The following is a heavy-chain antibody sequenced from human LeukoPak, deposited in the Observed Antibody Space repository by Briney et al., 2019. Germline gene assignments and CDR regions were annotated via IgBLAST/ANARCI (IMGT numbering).Heavy chain of an antibody. Sequence: GGSLRLSCAASGFTFSSYGMHWVRQAPGKGLEWVAVIWYDGSNKYYADSVKGRFTISRDNSKNTLYLQMNSLRAEDTAVYYCAGDPSTIAVAGLGYWGQGTLVTVSS. CDR1: GFTFSSYG. D-gene: IGHD6-19*01. CDR2: IWYDGSNK. V-gene: IGHV3-33*01. J-gene: IGHJ4*02. CDR3: AGDPSTIAVAGLGY.